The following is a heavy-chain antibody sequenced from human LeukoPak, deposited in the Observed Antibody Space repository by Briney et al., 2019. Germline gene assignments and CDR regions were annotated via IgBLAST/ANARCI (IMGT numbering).Heavy chain of an antibody. Sequence: SETLSLTCTVSGNSISSGDNYWSWIRQPAGKGLEWIGRIHSSGKTNYNPSLKSGVTISVDTSKNEFSLKLSSVTAADTAVYYCARDVGRFDPWGQGTLVTVSS. CDR3: ARDVGRFDP. V-gene: IGHV4-61*02. CDR1: GNSISSGDNY. D-gene: IGHD1-26*01. CDR2: IHSSGKT. J-gene: IGHJ5*02.